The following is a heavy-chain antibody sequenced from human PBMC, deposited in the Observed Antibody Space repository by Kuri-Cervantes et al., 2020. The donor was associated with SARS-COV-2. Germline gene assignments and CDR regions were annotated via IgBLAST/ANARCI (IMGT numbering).Heavy chain of an antibody. V-gene: IGHV3-30*18. CDR2: ISFDGSKR. Sequence: GGSLRLSCAASGFTFSSYAMSWVRQAPGKGLEWVAVISFDGSKRYFGDSVKGRFTISRDNSNNTLYLQMNSLRPEDTAVYYCAQDVQYCTRTSCSHYDYYGMDVWGQGTMVTVSS. CDR1: GFTFSSYA. CDR3: AQDVQYCTRTSCSHYDYYGMDV. J-gene: IGHJ6*02. D-gene: IGHD2-2*01.